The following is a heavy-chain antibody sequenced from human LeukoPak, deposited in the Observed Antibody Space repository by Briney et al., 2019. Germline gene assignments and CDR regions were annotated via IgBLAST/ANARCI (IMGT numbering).Heavy chain of an antibody. D-gene: IGHD3-16*02. CDR1: GYTFTSYG. Sequence: ASVKVSCKASGYTFTSYGISWVRQAPGQGLEWMGWISAYSGDTNYAQKLQGRVTMTTDTSTSTAYMELRSLRSDDTAVYYCARKYYDYVWGSYRSLDYYGMDVWGQGTTVTVSS. CDR2: ISAYSGDT. J-gene: IGHJ6*02. CDR3: ARKYYDYVWGSYRSLDYYGMDV. V-gene: IGHV1-18*01.